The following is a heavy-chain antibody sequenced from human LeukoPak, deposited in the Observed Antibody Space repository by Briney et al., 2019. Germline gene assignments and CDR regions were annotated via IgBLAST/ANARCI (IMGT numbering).Heavy chain of an antibody. CDR3: AKVRVVGDYNWFFDL. J-gene: IGHJ2*01. D-gene: IGHD4-17*01. CDR2: IVGSGAST. CDR1: GFTLSSFA. Sequence: GGSLRLSCAASGFTLSSFAMSWVRQAPGKGLEWVSAIVGSGASTYYADSVKGRFTISRDNSKNTLHLQMNSPRAEDTAIYHCAKVRVVGDYNWFFDLWGRGTLVTVSS. V-gene: IGHV3-23*01.